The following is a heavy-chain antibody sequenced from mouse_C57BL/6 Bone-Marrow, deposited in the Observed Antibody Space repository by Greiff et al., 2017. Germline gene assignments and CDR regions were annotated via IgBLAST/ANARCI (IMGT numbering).Heavy chain of an antibody. D-gene: IGHD4-1*01. V-gene: IGHV1-69*01. Sequence: QVQLQQPGAELVMPGASVKLSCKASGYTFTSYWMHWVKQRPGQGLEWIGEIDPSASYTTYNQKFKGKSTLTVDKSSSTAYMQLSSLTSEDSAVYYCAKGNWGFAYWGQGTLVTVSA. CDR2: IDPSASYT. CDR3: AKGNWGFAY. J-gene: IGHJ3*01. CDR1: GYTFTSYW.